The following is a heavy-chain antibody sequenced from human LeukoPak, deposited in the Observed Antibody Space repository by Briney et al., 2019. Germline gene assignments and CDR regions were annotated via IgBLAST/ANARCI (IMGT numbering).Heavy chain of an antibody. CDR3: ARGLGVNSGYYVDY. V-gene: IGHV1-8*01. CDR2: MNPSSANT. D-gene: IGHD3-22*01. Sequence: ASVKVSCKASGYTFTSYDINWVRQATGQGLEWMGWMNPSSANTGYALKFQGRVTMTRNTSISTAYMELSSLTSEDTAVYYCARGLGVNSGYYVDYWGQGTLVTVSS. J-gene: IGHJ4*02. CDR1: GYTFTSYD.